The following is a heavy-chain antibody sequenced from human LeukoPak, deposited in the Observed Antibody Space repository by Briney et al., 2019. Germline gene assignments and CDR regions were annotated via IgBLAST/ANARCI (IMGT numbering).Heavy chain of an antibody. J-gene: IGHJ4*02. Sequence: PGRSLRLSCATSGFTFSSYGMHWVRQAPGKGLEWVAVIWYDGSNKYYAESVKGRFTISRDNAKNSLYLQINSLRAEDTAVYYCAREGNYIVFDFWGQGALLTVSS. CDR1: GFTFSSYG. D-gene: IGHD1-7*01. V-gene: IGHV3-33*01. CDR3: AREGNYIVFDF. CDR2: IWYDGSNK.